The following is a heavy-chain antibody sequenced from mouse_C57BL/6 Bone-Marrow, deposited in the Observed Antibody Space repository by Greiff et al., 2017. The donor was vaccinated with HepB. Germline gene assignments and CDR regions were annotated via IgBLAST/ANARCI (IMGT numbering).Heavy chain of an antibody. CDR1: GYTFTTYW. J-gene: IGHJ2*01. CDR2: INPGSGYT. Sequence: QVQLKQSGAELAKPGASVRLSCKASGYTFTTYWMHWVKQRPGQGLDWIGYINPGSGYTKYNQKFKDKATLTADKSSSTAYMQLSSLTYEDSAVYFCARDYGSYGFSYWGQGTTLTVSS. D-gene: IGHD1-1*01. CDR3: ARDYGSYGFSY. V-gene: IGHV1-7*01.